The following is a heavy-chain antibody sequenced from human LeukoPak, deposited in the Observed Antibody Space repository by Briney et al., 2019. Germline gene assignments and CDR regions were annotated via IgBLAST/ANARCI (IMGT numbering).Heavy chain of an antibody. CDR1: GYIFTDYY. CDR3: ARGQYYKILTGSFQY. CDR2: INPDSGDT. Sequence: ASVKVSCKASGYIFTDYYLHWVRQAPGQGLESLGWINPDSGDTNFAQDFQGRVSMTRDTSISTAYLELSRLTSDDTAHYYCARGQYYKILTGSFQYWGQGTLVTASS. D-gene: IGHD3-9*01. V-gene: IGHV1-2*02. J-gene: IGHJ4*02.